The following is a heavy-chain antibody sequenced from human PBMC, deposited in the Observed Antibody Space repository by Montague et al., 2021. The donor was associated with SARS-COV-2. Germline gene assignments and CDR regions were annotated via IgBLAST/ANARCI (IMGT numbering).Heavy chain of an antibody. CDR2: INHSGST. Sequence: SETLSLTCAVYGGSFSGYYWSWIRQPPGKGLEWIGEINHSGSTNYNPSXXSRVTISVDTSKNQFSLKLSSVTAADTAVYYCARGLPARGLYLSGSGGYYDWGQGTLVTVSS. CDR3: ARGLPARGLYLSGSGGYYD. V-gene: IGHV4-34*01. J-gene: IGHJ4*02. D-gene: IGHD3-10*01. CDR1: GGSFSGYY.